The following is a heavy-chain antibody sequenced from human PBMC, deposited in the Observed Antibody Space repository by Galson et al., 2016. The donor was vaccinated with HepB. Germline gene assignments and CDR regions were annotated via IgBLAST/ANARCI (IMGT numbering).Heavy chain of an antibody. CDR1: GDSVSSNSAA. CDR3: AREFASYDILTGYLNYGMDV. Sequence: CAISGDSVSSNSAAWHWIRQPPSRGLEWLGRTYYRSKWYNDYAVSVKSRITINPDTSKNQFSLHLNSVTPEDSAVYYCAREFASYDILTGYLNYGMDVWGQGTTVTVSS. J-gene: IGHJ6*02. V-gene: IGHV6-1*01. CDR2: TYYRSKWYN. D-gene: IGHD3-9*01.